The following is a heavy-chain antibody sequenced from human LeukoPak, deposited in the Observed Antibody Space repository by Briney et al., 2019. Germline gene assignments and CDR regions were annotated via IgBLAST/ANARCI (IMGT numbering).Heavy chain of an antibody. D-gene: IGHD2/OR15-2a*01. CDR3: AKDQVIGFSDFDY. V-gene: IGHV3-30*18. J-gene: IGHJ4*02. CDR2: ISSDGSRE. Sequence: GGSLRLSCAASGFTFNSFDMDWVRQAPGKGLEWGAVISSDGSREFYADSMKGRFTISRDDSKNTLYLQIDSLRGEDTAVYFCAKDQVIGFSDFDYWGQGNMVTVSS. CDR1: GFTFNSFD.